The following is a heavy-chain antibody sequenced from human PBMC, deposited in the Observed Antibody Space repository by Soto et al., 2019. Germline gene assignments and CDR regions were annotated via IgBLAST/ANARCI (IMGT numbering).Heavy chain of an antibody. D-gene: IGHD3-22*01. V-gene: IGHV3-23*01. CDR1: GFTFSSQA. J-gene: IGHJ3*02. Sequence: EVQVLESGGGLVQPGGSLRLSCVASGFTFSSQAMNWVRQAPGKGLEWVAAISGSGATTYYADSVKGRFTISRDNSRNTRFLQMTSLRAEDTAVYYCAKQTYQIELWLGAFDMWGQGTRVTASS. CDR2: ISGSGATT. CDR3: AKQTYQIELWLGAFDM.